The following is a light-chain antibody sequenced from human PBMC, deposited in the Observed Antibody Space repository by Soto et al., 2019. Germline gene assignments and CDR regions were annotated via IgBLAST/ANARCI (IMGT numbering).Light chain of an antibody. Sequence: VLTKSPGTLPWSPGERATLSCRASKTVRNNYIASYQQKPGQAPRLLTYDASSRATGIPDRISGGGSGADFTVADNRLEHEGLAVNNCQQVIDYSGHVGGVT. J-gene: IGKJ4*01. CDR1: KTVRNNY. V-gene: IGKV3-20*01. CDR2: DAS. CDR3: QQVIDYSGH.